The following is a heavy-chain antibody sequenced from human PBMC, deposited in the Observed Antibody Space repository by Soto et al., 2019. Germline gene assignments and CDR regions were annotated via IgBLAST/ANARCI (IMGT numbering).Heavy chain of an antibody. V-gene: IGHV4-4*02. D-gene: IGHD3-10*01. J-gene: IGHJ4*02. Sequence: SETLSLTCTVSGASISPNTWWSWVRQPPGTGLEWIGDIYHSGSTVYNPSLKSRVTISVDKSKNHFSLNLISVTAADTGVYYCARRVSGSSNRYFDYWGQGTLVTVSS. CDR1: GASISPNTW. CDR3: ARRVSGSSNRYFDY. CDR2: IYHSGST.